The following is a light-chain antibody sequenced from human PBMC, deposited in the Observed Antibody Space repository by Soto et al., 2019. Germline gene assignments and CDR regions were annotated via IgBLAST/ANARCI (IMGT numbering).Light chain of an antibody. V-gene: IGLV1-47*02. CDR1: SSNIGSNY. CDR2: SNN. J-gene: IGLJ3*02. CDR3: AAWDDSLSALV. Sequence: QSVLTRPPSASGTPGQRVTISCSGSSSNIGSNYVYWYQQLPGTAPKLLIYSNNQRPSGVPDRFSGSKSGTSASLAISGLRSEDEADYYCAAWDDSLSALVFGGGTKLTVL.